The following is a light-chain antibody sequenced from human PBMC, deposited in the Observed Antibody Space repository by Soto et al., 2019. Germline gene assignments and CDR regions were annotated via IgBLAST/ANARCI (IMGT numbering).Light chain of an antibody. CDR2: GAS. Sequence: DIPMTQSPSSLSATVGDRVTLTCRASQTIHTYLNWFHQKPGNAPKLLIQGASTLQSGVPSRFSGSGSGTEFTLTIGSLQPEDFGTYYCQPNFSPFVSCGGGTKVEIK. J-gene: IGKJ4*01. V-gene: IGKV1-39*01. CDR3: QPNFSPFVS. CDR1: QTIHTY.